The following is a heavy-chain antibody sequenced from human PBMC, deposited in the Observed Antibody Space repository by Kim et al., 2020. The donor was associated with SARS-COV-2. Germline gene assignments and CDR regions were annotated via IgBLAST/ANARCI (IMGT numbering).Heavy chain of an antibody. Sequence: GGSLRLSCAASGFTFSSYAMSWVRQAPGKGLEWVSAISGSGGSTYYADSVKGRFTISRDNSKNTLYLQMNSLRAEDTAVYYCAKVRGGDYYYYYGMDVWGQGDTVTVSS. CDR3: AKVRGGDYYYYYGMDV. J-gene: IGHJ6*02. D-gene: IGHD3-10*01. CDR1: GFTFSSYA. CDR2: ISGSGGST. V-gene: IGHV3-23*01.